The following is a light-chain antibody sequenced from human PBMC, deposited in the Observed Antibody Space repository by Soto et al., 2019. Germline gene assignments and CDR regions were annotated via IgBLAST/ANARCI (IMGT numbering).Light chain of an antibody. V-gene: IGKV1D-16*01. CDR3: QQYYSFPLT. CDR2: AAS. J-gene: IGKJ1*01. CDR1: QSISSW. Sequence: IQMTQSPSSLSASVGDRVTITCRASQSISSWLAWYQQKPGKAPKVLIYAASSLQSGVPSRFSGSGSGTDFTLTISCLQSEDFATYYCQQYYSFPLTFGQGTKVDI.